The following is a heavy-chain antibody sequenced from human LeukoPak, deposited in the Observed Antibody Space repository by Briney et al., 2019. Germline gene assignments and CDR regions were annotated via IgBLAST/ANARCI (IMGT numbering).Heavy chain of an antibody. CDR3: SRLLPSSHHFFDS. J-gene: IGHJ4*02. D-gene: IGHD6-6*01. CDR2: IYGGGDT. Sequence: GGSLRLSCAASGFTVSSNYMSWVRQAPGKGLEWVSVIYGGGDTYYADSVRGRFTISRDNFENTLFLQMDSLRAEDTAVYYCSRLLPSSHHFFDSWGQGALVTVSS. V-gene: IGHV3-53*01. CDR1: GFTVSSNY.